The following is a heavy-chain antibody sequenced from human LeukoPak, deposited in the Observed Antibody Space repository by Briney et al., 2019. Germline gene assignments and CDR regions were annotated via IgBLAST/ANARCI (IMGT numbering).Heavy chain of an antibody. CDR1: GFTFSSYW. D-gene: IGHD1-26*01. Sequence: HPGGSLRLSCAASGFTFSSYWMSWVRQAPGKVLEWVANIKQEESEKYDVDSVKGRFSISRDNDKNSLYLQMNSLRAGDTAVYYCVRDLRGSSRYNWFDPWGQGTLVTVSS. CDR3: VRDLRGSSRYNWFDP. V-gene: IGHV3-7*01. J-gene: IGHJ5*02. CDR2: IKQEESEK.